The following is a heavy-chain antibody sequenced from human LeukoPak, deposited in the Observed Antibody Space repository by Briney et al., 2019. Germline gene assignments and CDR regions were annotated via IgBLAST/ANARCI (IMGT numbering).Heavy chain of an antibody. J-gene: IGHJ4*02. CDR3: TRVRNDYDGSGYFDY. V-gene: IGHV3-53*01. Sequence: GGSLTLSCAVSGFTVSRNYMTWVRQAPGKGLEWVSVMYSGGSTYYADSVKGRFTISRDNSKNTLYFQMNSLRVEDTAIYYCTRVRNDYDGSGYFDYWGQGTLVTVSS. D-gene: IGHD3-22*01. CDR2: MYSGGST. CDR1: GFTVSRNY.